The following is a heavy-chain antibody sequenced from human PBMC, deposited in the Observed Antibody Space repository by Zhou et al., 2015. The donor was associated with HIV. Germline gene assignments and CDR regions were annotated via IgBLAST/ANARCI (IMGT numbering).Heavy chain of an antibody. CDR3: ARGSLSHDYGDYPLPRGAFDI. Sequence: QVQLVQSGAEVKKPGASVKVSCKASGYTFTSYGISWVRQAPGQGLEWMGWISAYNGNTNYAQKLQGRVTMTTDTSTSTAYMELRSLRSDDTAVYYCARGSLSHDYGDYPLPRGAFDIWAKGQWSPSLQ. D-gene: IGHD4-17*01. CDR2: ISAYNGNT. CDR1: GYTFTSYG. V-gene: IGHV1-18*01. J-gene: IGHJ3*02.